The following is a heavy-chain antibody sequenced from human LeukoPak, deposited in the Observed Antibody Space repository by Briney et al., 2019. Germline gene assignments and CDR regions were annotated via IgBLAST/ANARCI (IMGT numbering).Heavy chain of an antibody. D-gene: IGHD2-2*02. CDR3: ARHLLVPAAIRGYAFDI. Sequence: GGSLRLSCAASGFTFTTYAMHWVRQAPGKGLEYVSAISTNGDSTYYADSVKGRFTISRDNAKNSLYLQMNSLRAEDTAMYYCARHLLVPAAIRGYAFDIWGQGTMVTVSS. CDR2: ISTNGDST. CDR1: GFTFTTYA. J-gene: IGHJ3*02. V-gene: IGHV3-64*02.